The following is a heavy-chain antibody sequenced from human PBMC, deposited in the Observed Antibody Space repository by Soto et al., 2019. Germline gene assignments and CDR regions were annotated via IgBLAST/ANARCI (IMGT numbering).Heavy chain of an antibody. CDR1: GFTFSSYG. J-gene: IGHJ6*02. D-gene: IGHD2-15*01. V-gene: IGHV3-33*01. CDR3: ARDCSGGSCYSYYYYYYGMDV. CDR2: IWYDGSNK. Sequence: PGGSLRLSXAASGFTFSSYGMHWVRQAPGKGLEWVAVIWYDGSNKYYADSVKGRFTISRDNSKNTLYLQMNSLRAEDTAVYYCARDCSGGSCYSYYYYYYGMDVWGQGTTVTVSS.